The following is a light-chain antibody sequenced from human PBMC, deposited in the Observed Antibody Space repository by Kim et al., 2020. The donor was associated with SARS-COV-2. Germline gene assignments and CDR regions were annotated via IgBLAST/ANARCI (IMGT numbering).Light chain of an antibody. Sequence: SVSPGERATPSCRASQSVSSNLAWYQQKPGQAPRLIISGASTRATGIPARFSGSGSGTEFTLTISSLQSEDFAVYYCQQYNNWPFFGPGTKVDIK. CDR1: QSVSSN. J-gene: IGKJ3*01. CDR2: GAS. CDR3: QQYNNWPF. V-gene: IGKV3-15*01.